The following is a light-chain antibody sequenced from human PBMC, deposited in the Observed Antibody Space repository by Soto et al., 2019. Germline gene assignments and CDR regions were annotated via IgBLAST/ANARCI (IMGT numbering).Light chain of an antibody. CDR1: QSAFSSY. Sequence: VLTQSPGTLSLSPGERATLSCRASQSAFSSYLAWFQKTPGQAPRLLIYRASSRATVVPARFSGSGSGTDFTLTISRLEPEDFAVYYCQQYGSSPWTLGHGTKVEIK. CDR2: RAS. CDR3: QQYGSSPWT. J-gene: IGKJ1*01. V-gene: IGKV3-20*01.